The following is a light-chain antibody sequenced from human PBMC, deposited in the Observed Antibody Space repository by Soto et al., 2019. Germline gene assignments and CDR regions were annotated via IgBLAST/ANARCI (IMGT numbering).Light chain of an antibody. Sequence: VPRQSPAALSVSPGERATLFDRARQGLGTNLAWYQQKPGQAPRLLIYAASTRATGVPGRFRGSGSGTEFTLTNSSLQSEDFAVYYYQQYNNWPLNFSTGTKADIK. CDR1: QGLGTN. V-gene: IGKV3-15*01. CDR2: AAS. CDR3: QQYNNWPLN. J-gene: IGKJ4*01.